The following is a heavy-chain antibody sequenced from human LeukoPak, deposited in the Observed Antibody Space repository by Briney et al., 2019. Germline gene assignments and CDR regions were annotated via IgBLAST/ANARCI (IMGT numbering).Heavy chain of an antibody. J-gene: IGHJ3*02. D-gene: IGHD1-26*01. Sequence: GGSLRLSCAASGFTFSSYGMHWVRQAPGKGLEWVAFIRYDGSNKYYAASVKGRFTISRDNSKNTLYLQMNSLRAEDTAVYYSAKVRYSGSSDAFDIWGQGTMVTVSS. CDR1: GFTFSSYG. CDR2: IRYDGSNK. V-gene: IGHV3-30*02. CDR3: AKVRYSGSSDAFDI.